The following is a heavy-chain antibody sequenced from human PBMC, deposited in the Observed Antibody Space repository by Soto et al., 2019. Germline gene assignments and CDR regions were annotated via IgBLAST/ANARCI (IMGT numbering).Heavy chain of an antibody. CDR3: ARAQKWRQLSLNVFDL. J-gene: IGHJ3*01. CDR1: GFTIENSV. D-gene: IGHD5-18*01. CDR2: ITGAGDGT. Sequence: EVQLVESGGGLVQPGGSLRLSCVASGFTIENSVMHWVRQTPGKGLMWVSRITGAGDGTLYADSGQGRFTISRDNAKNTVYLHMTGLRVEETAVYYCARAQKWRQLSLNVFDLWGQGTTVTVSS. V-gene: IGHV3-74*01.